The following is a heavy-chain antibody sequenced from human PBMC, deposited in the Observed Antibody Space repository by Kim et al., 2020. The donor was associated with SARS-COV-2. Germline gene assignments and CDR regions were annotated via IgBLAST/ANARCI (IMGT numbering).Heavy chain of an antibody. V-gene: IGHV5-10-1*01. CDR3: ARPVVGATTVNAFDI. CDR2: IDPSDSYT. CDR1: GYSFTSYW. D-gene: IGHD1-26*01. J-gene: IGHJ3*02. Sequence: GESLKISCKGSGYSFTSYWISWVRQMPGKGLEWMGRIDPSDSYTNYSPSFQGHVTISADKSISTAYLQWSSLKASDTAMYYCARPVVGATTVNAFDIWGQGTMVTVSS.